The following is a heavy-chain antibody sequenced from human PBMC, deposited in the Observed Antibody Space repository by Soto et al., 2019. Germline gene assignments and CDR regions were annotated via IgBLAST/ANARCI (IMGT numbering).Heavy chain of an antibody. CDR1: VYSFSSYS. CDR3: ARQGPLYYDFWSGYYYYYYYGMDV. D-gene: IGHD3-3*01. V-gene: IGHV5-10-1*01. Sequence: REALKISCKGCVYSFSSYSISWVRQVPGRGLEWMGRIDASDSYHNYSPSFQGPVTISSDKSNSNAYLQWSSLKSSETAMYYCARQGPLYYDFWSGYYYYYYYGMDVWGQGTTVTVSS. CDR2: IDASDSYH. J-gene: IGHJ6*02.